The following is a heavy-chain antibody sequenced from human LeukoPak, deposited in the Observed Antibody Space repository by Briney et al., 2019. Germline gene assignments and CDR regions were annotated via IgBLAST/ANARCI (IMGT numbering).Heavy chain of an antibody. CDR1: GGSISIYY. CDR2: INYSGSH. CDR3: ARRDNTGYFDY. V-gene: IGHV4-59*08. D-gene: IGHD1-1*01. J-gene: IGHJ4*02. Sequence: SESLSLTCTVSGGSISIYYWSWIRQPPGKGLEWIGNINYSGSHNYNPSLTSRVTISLDTSKNQFSMRLPSVIAADTAVYFCARRDNTGYFDYWGQGTLVTVSS.